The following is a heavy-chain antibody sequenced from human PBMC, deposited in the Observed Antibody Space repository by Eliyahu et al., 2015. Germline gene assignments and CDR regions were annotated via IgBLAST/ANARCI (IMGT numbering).Heavy chain of an antibody. Sequence: QLQLQESGSGLVKPSQTLSLTXAVXGGSISSGGYSWSWXRQPPGKGLVWXGYIYHSGSTYYNPSLKSRVTISVDRSKNQFSLKLSSVTAADTAVYYCAREVTNDAFDIWGQGTMVTVSS. D-gene: IGHD3-3*01. J-gene: IGHJ3*02. CDR3: AREVTNDAFDI. V-gene: IGHV4-30-2*01. CDR1: GGSISSGGYS. CDR2: IYHSGST.